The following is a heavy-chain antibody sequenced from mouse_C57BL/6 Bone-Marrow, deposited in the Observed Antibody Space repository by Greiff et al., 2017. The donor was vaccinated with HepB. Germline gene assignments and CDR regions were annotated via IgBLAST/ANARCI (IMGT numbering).Heavy chain of an antibody. CDR3: ASGDGYDGGYYFDY. J-gene: IGHJ2*01. CDR1: GYTFTDYY. V-gene: IGHV1-19*01. CDR2: INPYNGGT. Sequence: VQLKESGPVLVKPGASVKMSCKASGYTFTDYYMNWVKQSHGKSLEWIGVINPYNGGTSYNQKFKGKATLTVDKSSSTAYMELNSLTSEDSAVYYGASGDGYDGGYYFDYWGQGTTLTVSS. D-gene: IGHD2-2*01.